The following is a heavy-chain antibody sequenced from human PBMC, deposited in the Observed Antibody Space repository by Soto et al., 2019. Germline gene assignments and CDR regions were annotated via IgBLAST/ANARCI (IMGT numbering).Heavy chain of an antibody. V-gene: IGHV3-9*01. CDR1: GFTFDRHA. CDR2: ISWNNGYI. D-gene: IGHD1-26*01. J-gene: IGHJ3*01. Sequence: EVQLVESGGGLAQPGTSLRLSCAASGFTFDRHAMHWVRQAPGKGLEWVSGISWNNGYIAYAASVKGRFTISRDNAKNSLYLQMERMRTEDTALYYCAKAIRLGNSGSYPDALAAWGQGIMVTVSP. CDR3: AKAIRLGNSGSYPDALAA.